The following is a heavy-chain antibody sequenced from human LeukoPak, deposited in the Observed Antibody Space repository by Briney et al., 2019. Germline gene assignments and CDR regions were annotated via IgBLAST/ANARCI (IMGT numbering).Heavy chain of an antibody. V-gene: IGHV3-7*01. CDR2: IKEDGSEK. CDR1: GFTFSNHW. CDR3: TRDALYGDPSYYYMDV. J-gene: IGHJ6*03. D-gene: IGHD4-17*01. Sequence: PGGSLRLSCAASGFTFSNHWMSWIRQAPGKGLEWVANIKEDGSEKYYVADVRGRFTISRDNAMNSLYLQMNSLRAEDTAVYYCTRDALYGDPSYYYMDVWGKGTTVTVSS.